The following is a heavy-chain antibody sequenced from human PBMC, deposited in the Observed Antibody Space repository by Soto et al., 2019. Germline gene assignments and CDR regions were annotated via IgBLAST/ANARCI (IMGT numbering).Heavy chain of an antibody. D-gene: IGHD3-16*01. J-gene: IGHJ4*02. CDR3: ARRLVGEPGGFDF. CDR2: IIFTFNTA. Sequence: QVQLVQSGAEVKKPGSSVKVSCKPSGGTFNGYIITWVRQAPGQGLEWIGGIIFTFNTANYAEKFQGRVSLSADQGTSTAYMELTSLTSEDTAVFYCARRLVGEPGGFDFWGQGTLVSVSS. CDR1: GGTFNGYI. V-gene: IGHV1-69*01.